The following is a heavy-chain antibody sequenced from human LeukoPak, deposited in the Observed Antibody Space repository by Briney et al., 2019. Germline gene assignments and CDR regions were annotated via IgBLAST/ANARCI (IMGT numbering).Heavy chain of an antibody. CDR3: ARVRTVVVPAADNFDY. V-gene: IGHV1-2*02. J-gene: IGHJ4*02. CDR1: GYTFTGYY. D-gene: IGHD2-2*01. CDR2: INPNSGGT. Sequence: ASVKVSCKASGYTFTGYYMHWVRQAPGQGLEWMGWINPNSGGTNYAQKFQGRVTMTRDTSISTAYMELSRLRSDDTAVCYCARVRTVVVPAADNFDYWGQGTLVTVSS.